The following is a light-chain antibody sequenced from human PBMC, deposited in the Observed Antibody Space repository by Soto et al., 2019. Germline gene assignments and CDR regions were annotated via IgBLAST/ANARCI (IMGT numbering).Light chain of an antibody. Sequence: QAVVTQEPSLTLSPGGIVTLTCDSSTGAVTSGYYPNWFQQKPGQAPRALIYNTSNKHSWTPARFSGSLLGGKAALTLSGVQPEDEAEYYCLLYYGGAYVFGTGTKLTVL. CDR2: NTS. CDR3: LLYYGGAYV. V-gene: IGLV7-43*01. CDR1: TGAVTSGYY. J-gene: IGLJ1*01.